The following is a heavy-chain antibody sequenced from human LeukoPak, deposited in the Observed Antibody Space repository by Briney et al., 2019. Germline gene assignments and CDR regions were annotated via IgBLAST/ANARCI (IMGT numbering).Heavy chain of an antibody. V-gene: IGHV4-39*07. D-gene: IGHD3-22*01. Sequence: SETLSLTCTVSGGSISSSSYYWGWIRQPPGKGLEWIGSIYYSGSTYYNPSLKSRVTISVDTSKNQFSLKLSSVTAADTAVYYCASSYYDSSGYWPFDYWGQGTLATVSS. CDR3: ASSYYDSSGYWPFDY. J-gene: IGHJ4*02. CDR1: GGSISSSSYY. CDR2: IYYSGST.